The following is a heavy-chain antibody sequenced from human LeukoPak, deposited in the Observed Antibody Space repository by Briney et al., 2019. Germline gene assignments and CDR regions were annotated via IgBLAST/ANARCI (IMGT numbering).Heavy chain of an antibody. CDR2: MNPNSGDT. CDR3: ALGYCTITSCYVGDAFDI. CDR1: GYTFTNYH. D-gene: IGHD2-2*01. J-gene: IGHJ3*02. V-gene: IGHV1-8*02. Sequence: GASVKVSCKASGYTFTNYHMNWVRQATGQGLEWMGWMNPNSGDTDYAQNFQGRVTMTRNTSISTAYMELSSLRSEDTAVYYCALGYCTITSCYVGDAFDIWGQGTMVTVSS.